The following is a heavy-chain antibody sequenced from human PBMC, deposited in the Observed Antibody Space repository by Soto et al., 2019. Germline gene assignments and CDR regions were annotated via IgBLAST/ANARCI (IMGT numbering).Heavy chain of an antibody. V-gene: IGHV3-30*18. J-gene: IGHJ5*02. CDR2: TSYDGSKR. CDR3: AKGEYLYDSRGALDP. D-gene: IGHD3-22*01. CDR1: GITFSTYD. Sequence: QVQMVESGGGVVHPGRSLRLSCVASGITFSTYDIHWVRQAPGKGLEWVAVTSYDGSKRYYADSVVGRFTISRDNSKNTVDLQMNSLRAEDTAIYYCAKGEYLYDSRGALDPWGQGTLVTVSS.